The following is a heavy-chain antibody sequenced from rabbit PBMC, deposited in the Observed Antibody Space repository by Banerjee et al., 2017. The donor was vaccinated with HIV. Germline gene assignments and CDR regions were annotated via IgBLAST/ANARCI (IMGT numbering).Heavy chain of an antibody. V-gene: IGHV1S45*01. CDR2: IYTGSGSA. CDR1: GFDFSSSYW. D-gene: IGHD4-1*01. CDR3: ARDLAGVTGWNFNL. Sequence: QEQLVESGGGLVKPEGSLTLTCTASGFDFSSSYWICWVRQAPGKGLEWIACIYTGSGSALYVSWAKGRFTISRTSSTTVALQMTSLTAADTATYFCARDLAGVTGWNFNLWGPGTLVTVS. J-gene: IGHJ4*01.